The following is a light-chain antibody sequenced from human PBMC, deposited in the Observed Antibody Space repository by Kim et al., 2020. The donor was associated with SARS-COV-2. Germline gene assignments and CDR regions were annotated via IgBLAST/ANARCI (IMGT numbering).Light chain of an antibody. V-gene: IGKV1-12*01. J-gene: IGKJ1*01. Sequence: ASVGDTVTLTCRASQAIGPWLAWYQQRPGNAPKLLISGSSDLETGVPSRFSGSGSGTDFTLTIISLQPEDIATYYCQQGTTFPWTFGPGTKVDIK. CDR3: QQGTTFPWT. CDR2: GSS. CDR1: QAIGPW.